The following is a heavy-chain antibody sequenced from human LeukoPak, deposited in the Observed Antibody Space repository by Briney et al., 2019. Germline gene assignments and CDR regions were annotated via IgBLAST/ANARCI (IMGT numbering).Heavy chain of an antibody. CDR2: IKSKADGATT. V-gene: IGHV3-15*01. CDR1: GFTFGNAW. D-gene: IGHD2-2*01. Sequence: GGSLRLSCAASGFTFGNAWMSWVRQAPGKGLEWVVRIKSKADGATTAYAAPVKGRFTISRDDSKNTLYLQMNRLKTEDTAVYYCTNVVVVPTASGAVAGYYFDYWGQGTLVTVSS. CDR3: TNVVVVPTASGAVAGYYFDY. J-gene: IGHJ4*02.